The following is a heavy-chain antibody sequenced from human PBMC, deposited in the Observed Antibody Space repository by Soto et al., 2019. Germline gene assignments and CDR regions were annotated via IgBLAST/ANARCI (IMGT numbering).Heavy chain of an antibody. CDR2: ISGSGGST. V-gene: IGHV3-23*01. D-gene: IGHD3-16*01. CDR1: GFTFSSYA. CDR3: AKDRRGGYYFDY. J-gene: IGHJ4*02. Sequence: GGSLRLSCAASGFTFSSYAMSWVRQAPGKGLEWVSAISGSGGSTYYADSVKGQFTISRDNSKNTLYLQMNSLRAEDTAVYYCAKDRRGGYYFDYWGQGTLVTVSS.